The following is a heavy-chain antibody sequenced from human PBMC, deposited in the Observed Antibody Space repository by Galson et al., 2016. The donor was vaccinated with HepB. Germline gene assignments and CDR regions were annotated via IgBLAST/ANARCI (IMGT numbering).Heavy chain of an antibody. CDR1: GYTFTNYA. J-gene: IGHJ4*02. CDR3: ARDGKRITVIGVVFPYYFDS. CDR2: INAGNGNT. V-gene: IGHV1-3*01. D-gene: IGHD3-3*01. Sequence: SVKVSCKASGYTFTNYAMHWVRQAPGQRLEWMGWINAGNGNTKYSQKFQGRVTITRDTSASTAYMELSGLRSEDTAVYYCARDGKRITVIGVVFPYYFDSWGRGTLGTDSS.